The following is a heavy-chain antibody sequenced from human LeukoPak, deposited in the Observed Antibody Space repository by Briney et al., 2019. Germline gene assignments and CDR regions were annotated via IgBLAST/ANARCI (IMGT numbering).Heavy chain of an antibody. CDR3: ARNLATITKGDY. CDR2: ISSSSYI. J-gene: IGHJ4*02. CDR1: GFTFSSYS. V-gene: IGHV3-21*01. D-gene: IGHD5-12*01. Sequence: GGSLRLSCAASGFTFSSYSMNWVRQAPGKGLEWVSSISSSSYIYYADSVKGRFTISRDNAKNSLYLQMNSLRAEDTAVYCCARNLATITKGDYWGQGTLVTVSS.